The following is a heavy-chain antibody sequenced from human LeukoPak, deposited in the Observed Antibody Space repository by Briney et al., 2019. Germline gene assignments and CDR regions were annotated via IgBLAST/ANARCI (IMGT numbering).Heavy chain of an antibody. J-gene: IGHJ4*02. V-gene: IGHV3-7*04. Sequence: GGSLRLSCAASGFTFGNYWMSWVRQAPGKGLEWVANIKQDGSEKYYVDSVKGRFTISRANAKNSLYLQMNSLRAEDTAVYYCARDLPDNWGQGSLVTVSS. CDR2: IKQDGSEK. CDR1: GFTFGNYW. CDR3: ARDLPDN. D-gene: IGHD5/OR15-5a*01.